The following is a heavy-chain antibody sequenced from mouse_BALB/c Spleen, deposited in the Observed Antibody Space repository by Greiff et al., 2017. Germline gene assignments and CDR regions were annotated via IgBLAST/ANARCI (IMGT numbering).Heavy chain of an antibody. Sequence: EVHLVESGGGLVQPGGSRKLSCAASGFTFSSFGMHWVRQAPEKGLEWVAYISSGSSTIYYADTVKGRFTISRDNPKNTLFLQMTSLRSEDTGMYYCARSNYGAMDYWGQGTTLTVSS. J-gene: IGHJ4*01. V-gene: IGHV5-17*02. CDR1: GFTFSSFG. CDR2: ISSGSSTI. D-gene: IGHD2-5*01. CDR3: ARSNYGAMDY.